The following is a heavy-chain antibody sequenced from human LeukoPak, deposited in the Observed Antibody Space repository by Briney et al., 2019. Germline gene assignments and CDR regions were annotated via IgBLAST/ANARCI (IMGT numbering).Heavy chain of an antibody. V-gene: IGHV3-30-3*02. Sequence: PGGSLRLSCAASGFTFSSYAMHWVRQAPGKGLEWVAVISYDGSNKYYADSVKGRFTISRDNSKNTLYLQMNSLRAEDTAVYYCAKKGGSSWYLHWYFDLWGRGTLVTVSS. CDR3: AKKGGSSWYLHWYFDL. J-gene: IGHJ2*01. D-gene: IGHD6-13*01. CDR2: ISYDGSNK. CDR1: GFTFSSYA.